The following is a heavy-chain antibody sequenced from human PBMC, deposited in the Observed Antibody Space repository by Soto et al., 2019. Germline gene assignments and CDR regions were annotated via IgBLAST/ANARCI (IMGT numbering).Heavy chain of an antibody. J-gene: IGHJ4*02. CDR3: ARSPRSSPYFDY. CDR1: VYTFSNFW. CDR2: IYPGDHET. D-gene: IGHD6-13*01. V-gene: IGHV5-51*01. Sequence: GESLKISCQCSVYTFSNFWIGWVRQLPGKGLEWMGIIYPGDHETRYSPSFHGEVTISADKSINTAYLQWNSLEASDTAFYFCARSPRSSPYFDYWGQGALVTVSS.